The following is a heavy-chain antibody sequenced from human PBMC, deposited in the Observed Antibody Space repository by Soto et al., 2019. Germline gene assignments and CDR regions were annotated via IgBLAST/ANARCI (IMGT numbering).Heavy chain of an antibody. CDR3: ARQAGSYGMDV. D-gene: IGHD2-15*01. CDR1: GYSFTSYW. V-gene: IGHV5-51*01. J-gene: IGHJ6*02. Sequence: GESLKISCNCSGYSFTSYWIGWVRQMPGKGLEWMGIFYPGNSDTRYSPSFQGQVTISADKSISTAYLQWSSLMASDTAMYYCARQAGSYGMDVWGQGTTVTVSS. CDR2: FYPGNSDT.